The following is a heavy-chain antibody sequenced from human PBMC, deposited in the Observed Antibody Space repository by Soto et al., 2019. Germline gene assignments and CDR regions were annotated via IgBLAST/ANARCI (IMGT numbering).Heavy chain of an antibody. CDR3: AKERGSSWYVYYYYGMDV. J-gene: IGHJ6*02. CDR1: GFTFSSYA. V-gene: IGHV3-23*01. CDR2: ISGSGGST. D-gene: IGHD6-13*01. Sequence: VQLLESGGGLVQPGGSLRLSCAASGFTFSSYAMSWVRQAPGKGLEWVSAISGSGGSTYYADSVKGRFTISRDNSKNTLYLQMNSLRAEDTAVYYCAKERGSSWYVYYYYGMDVWGQGTTVTVSS.